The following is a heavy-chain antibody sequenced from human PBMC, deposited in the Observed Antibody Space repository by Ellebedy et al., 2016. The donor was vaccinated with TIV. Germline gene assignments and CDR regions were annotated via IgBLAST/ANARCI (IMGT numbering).Heavy chain of an antibody. Sequence: GESLKISCAASGFSFRSYWMSWVRQAPGKGLEWVANINQLGSQSYYADSVKGRFTISRDNTKSSLYLQMNNLSAEDSAVYYCATDGSYGDFRSPAHAFERWGQGTMVSVSS. CDR3: ATDGSYGDFRSPAHAFER. CDR1: GFSFRSYW. J-gene: IGHJ3*02. CDR2: INQLGSQS. D-gene: IGHD4-17*01. V-gene: IGHV3-7*01.